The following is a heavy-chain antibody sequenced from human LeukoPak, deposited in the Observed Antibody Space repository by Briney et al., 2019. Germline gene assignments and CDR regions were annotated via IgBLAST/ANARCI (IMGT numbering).Heavy chain of an antibody. Sequence: GGSLRLSCAASGFTFSRYAMSWVRQAPGKGLEWVCGISNSGESPYYANSVEGRFTIPRDNSKNTLYLEINSLRAEDTAVYYCAKKSRDGYNPFDYVGQGTLVTVSS. CDR3: AKKSRDGYNPFDY. J-gene: IGHJ4*02. CDR1: GFTFSRYA. CDR2: ISNSGESP. D-gene: IGHD5-24*01. V-gene: IGHV3-23*01.